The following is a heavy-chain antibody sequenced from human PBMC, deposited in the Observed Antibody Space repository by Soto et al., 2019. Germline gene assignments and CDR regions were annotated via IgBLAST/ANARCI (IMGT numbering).Heavy chain of an antibody. CDR3: ARHPQDIYYYYMDV. J-gene: IGHJ6*03. CDR2: IKQDGSEK. Sequence: GGSLRLSCAASGFTFSSYWMSWVRQAPGKGLEWVANIKQDGSEKYYVDSVKGRFTISRDNAKNSLYLQMNSLRAEDTAVYYCARHPQDIYYYYMDVWGKGTTVTVSS. D-gene: IGHD2-15*01. V-gene: IGHV3-7*01. CDR1: GFTFSSYW.